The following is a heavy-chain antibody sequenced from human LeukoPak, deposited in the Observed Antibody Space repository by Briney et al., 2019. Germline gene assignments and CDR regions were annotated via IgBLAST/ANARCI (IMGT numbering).Heavy chain of an antibody. CDR3: ARRHCSGASCYSDFGY. Sequence: GESLKISCKGSGYSFTSYWIGWVRQMPGKGLEWMGIIYPGDSDTRYSPSFQGQVTISADKSISTAYLQWSSLKASDTAMYYCARRHCSGASCYSDFGYWGQGTLVTVSS. J-gene: IGHJ4*02. D-gene: IGHD2-15*01. V-gene: IGHV5-51*01. CDR2: IYPGDSDT. CDR1: GYSFTSYW.